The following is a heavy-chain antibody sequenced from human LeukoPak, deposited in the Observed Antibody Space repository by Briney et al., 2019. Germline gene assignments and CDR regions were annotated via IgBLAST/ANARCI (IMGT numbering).Heavy chain of an antibody. D-gene: IGHD6-6*01. CDR2: IYHSGST. CDR1: GGSFSGYY. V-gene: IGHV4-34*01. CDR3: ARGWYSSSSDWFDP. Sequence: SETLSLTCAVYGGSFSGYYWSWIRQPPGKGLEWIGSIYHSGSTYYNPSLKSRVTISVDTSKNQFSLKLSSVTAADTAVYYCARGWYSSSSDWFDPWGQGTLVTVSS. J-gene: IGHJ5*02.